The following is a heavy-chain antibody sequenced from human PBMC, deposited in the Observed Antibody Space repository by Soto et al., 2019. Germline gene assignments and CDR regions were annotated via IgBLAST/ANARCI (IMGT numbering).Heavy chain of an antibody. D-gene: IGHD6-13*01. CDR1: GYTFTGYY. CDR3: AGDGTAAAGEYYYYGMDV. V-gene: IGHV1-2*02. Sequence: GASVKVSCKASGYTFTGYYMHWVRQAPGQGLEWMGWINPNSGGTNYAQKFQGRVTMTRDTSISTAYMELSRLRSDDTAVYYCAGDGTAAAGEYYYYGMDVWGQGTTVTVSS. CDR2: INPNSGGT. J-gene: IGHJ6*02.